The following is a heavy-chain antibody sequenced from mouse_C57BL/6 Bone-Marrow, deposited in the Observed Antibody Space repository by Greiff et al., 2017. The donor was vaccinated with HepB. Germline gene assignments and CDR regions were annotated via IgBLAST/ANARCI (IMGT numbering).Heavy chain of an antibody. CDR3: ARHLYSNYDYYYAMDY. Sequence: DVHLVESGGDLVKPGGSLKLSCAASGFTFSSYGMSWVRQTPDKRLEWVATISSGGSYTYYPDSVKGRFTISRDNAKNTLYLQMSSLKSEDTAMYYCARHLYSNYDYYYAMDYWGQGTSVTVSS. CDR1: GFTFSSYG. J-gene: IGHJ4*01. V-gene: IGHV5-6*01. D-gene: IGHD2-5*01. CDR2: ISSGGSYT.